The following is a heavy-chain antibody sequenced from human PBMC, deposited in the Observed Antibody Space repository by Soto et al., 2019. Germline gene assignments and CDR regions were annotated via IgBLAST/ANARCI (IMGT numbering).Heavy chain of an antibody. CDR1: GFTFSDYA. CDR3: AKGGRQWLVTSDFNY. CDR2: VSHDGRNT. D-gene: IGHD6-19*01. V-gene: IGHV3-30*18. Sequence: VQLVESGGGVVQPGRSLRLSCAASGFTFSDYAIHWVRQPPGKGLEWVAVVSHDGRNTHYADSVKGRFTISRDSSKNTVSLEMTSLRAEDTGGDCCAKGGRQWLVTSDFNYWGQGALVTVSS. J-gene: IGHJ4*02.